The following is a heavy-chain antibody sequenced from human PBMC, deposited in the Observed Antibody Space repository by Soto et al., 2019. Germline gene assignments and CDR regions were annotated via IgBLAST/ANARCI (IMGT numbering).Heavy chain of an antibody. V-gene: IGHV4-31*03. Sequence: QVQLQESGPGLVKPSQTLSLTCTVSGGSISSGGYYWSWIRQHPGKGLEWIGYIYYSGSTYYNPSLKSRVTISVDTSKNQFSPKLSSVTAADTAVYYCARGEVGATWYFDYWGQGTLVTVSS. D-gene: IGHD1-26*01. CDR1: GGSISSGGYY. J-gene: IGHJ4*02. CDR3: ARGEVGATWYFDY. CDR2: IYYSGST.